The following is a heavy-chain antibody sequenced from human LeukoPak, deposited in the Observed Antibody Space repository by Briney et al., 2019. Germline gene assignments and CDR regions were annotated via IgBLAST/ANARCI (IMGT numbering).Heavy chain of an antibody. Sequence: PSETLSLTCTVSGGSINSYYWSWIRQPPGKGLEWIGYIYNSGSSNYNPSLKSRVTISVDTSKNQFSLKLNSVTAADTAVYYCARSGVPQRWGQGTLVTVSS. CDR2: IYNSGSS. CDR3: ARSGVPQR. CDR1: GGSINSYY. V-gene: IGHV4-59*01. D-gene: IGHD7-27*01. J-gene: IGHJ4*02.